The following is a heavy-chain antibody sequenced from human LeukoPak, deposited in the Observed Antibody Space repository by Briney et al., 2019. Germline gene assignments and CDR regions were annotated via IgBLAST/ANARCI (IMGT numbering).Heavy chain of an antibody. D-gene: IGHD6-13*01. CDR2: VSGAGDST. J-gene: IGHJ4*02. Sequence: PGGSLRLSCAASGFTFSSYAMNWVRQAPGKGLEWVSTVSGAGDSTYYADSVKGRFTISRDNAKNSLYLQMNSLRTDDTALYYCTKDITAGGLDYWGQGTLVTVSS. CDR3: TKDITAGGLDY. CDR1: GFTFSSYA. V-gene: IGHV3-23*01.